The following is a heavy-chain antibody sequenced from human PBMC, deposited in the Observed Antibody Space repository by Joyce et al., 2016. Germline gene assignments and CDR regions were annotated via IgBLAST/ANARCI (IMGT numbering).Heavy chain of an antibody. Sequence: QVPLLESGGGVAQPGRSLRLSCAASEFAFSSHAMHWVRQVPGKGLEWVAVMSYDGSHQYYADSVRGRFTISRDNSQNTLYLQMNSLRVEDTAVYYCTRSSRTGYTAGWPDFDYWGQGTLVTVSS. V-gene: IGHV3-30*03. CDR2: MSYDGSHQ. CDR1: EFAFSSHA. D-gene: IGHD2-2*02. J-gene: IGHJ4*02. CDR3: TRSSRTGYTAGWPDFDY.